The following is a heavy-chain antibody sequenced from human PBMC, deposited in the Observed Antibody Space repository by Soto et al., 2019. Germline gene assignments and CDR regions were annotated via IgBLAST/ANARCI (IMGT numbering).Heavy chain of an antibody. CDR1: GGSISSSSYC. Sequence: SETLSLTCTVSGGSISSSSYCWGWIRQPPGKGLEWIGSIYYSGSTYYNPSLKSRVTISVDTSKNQFSLKLSSVTAADTAVYYCARSSYYYDGGGNDYWGQGTLVTVSS. CDR2: IYYSGST. CDR3: ARSSYYYDGGGNDY. D-gene: IGHD3-22*01. V-gene: IGHV4-39*01. J-gene: IGHJ4*02.